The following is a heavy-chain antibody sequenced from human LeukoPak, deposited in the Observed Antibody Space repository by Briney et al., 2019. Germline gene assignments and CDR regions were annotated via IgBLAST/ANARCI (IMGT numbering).Heavy chain of an antibody. CDR2: ISYDGSNK. CDR1: GFTFSSYG. J-gene: IGHJ4*02. Sequence: GGSLRLSCAASGFTFSSYGMHWVRQAPGKGLEWVAVISYDGSNKYYADSVKGRFTISRDNSKITLYLQMNSLRAEDTAIYYCANGALQLWLSLSGYWGQGTLVTVSS. V-gene: IGHV3-30*18. D-gene: IGHD5-18*01. CDR3: ANGALQLWLSLSGY.